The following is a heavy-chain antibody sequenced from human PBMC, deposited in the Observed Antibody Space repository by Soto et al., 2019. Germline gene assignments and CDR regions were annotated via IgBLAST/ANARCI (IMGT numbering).Heavy chain of an antibody. Sequence: QITLKESGPTLVKPTQTLTLTCTFSGFSLSTSGVGVGWIRQPPGKALEWLALIYWDDDKRYSPSLKSRLTITKDTSKNQVVLTMTNMDPVDTATYYCAHSPYCGGDCYSRFYYYYGMDVWGQGTTVTVSS. J-gene: IGHJ6*02. CDR1: GFSLSTSGVG. CDR2: IYWDDDK. CDR3: AHSPYCGGDCYSRFYYYYGMDV. D-gene: IGHD2-21*02. V-gene: IGHV2-5*02.